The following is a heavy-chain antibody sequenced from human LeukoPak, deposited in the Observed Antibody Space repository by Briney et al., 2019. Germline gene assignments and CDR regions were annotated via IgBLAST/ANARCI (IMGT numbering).Heavy chain of an antibody. CDR2: IRYDGSNK. D-gene: IGHD2-15*01. V-gene: IGHV3-30*02. Sequence: PGGSLRLSCAASGFTFSSYGMHLVRQAPGKGLEWVAFIRYDGSNKYYADSVKGRFTISRDNSKNTLYLQMNSLRAEDTAVYYCAKDSDIVVVVAAVLGPYWGQGTLVTVSS. CDR1: GFTFSSYG. CDR3: AKDSDIVVVVAAVLGPY. J-gene: IGHJ4*02.